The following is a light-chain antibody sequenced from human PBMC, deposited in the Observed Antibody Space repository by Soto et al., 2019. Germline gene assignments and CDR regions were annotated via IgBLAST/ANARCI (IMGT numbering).Light chain of an antibody. CDR2: DAS. CDR1: QDIGNY. J-gene: IGKJ5*01. Sequence: DIQMTQSPSSLSASVGDRVTITCQASQDIGNYLNWYQQKPGKAPKLLIFDASNLESGVPSRSSGSGSGTDFTFPISSLQPEDIATYYCQQYENLPITFGQGTRLEIK. V-gene: IGKV1-33*01. CDR3: QQYENLPIT.